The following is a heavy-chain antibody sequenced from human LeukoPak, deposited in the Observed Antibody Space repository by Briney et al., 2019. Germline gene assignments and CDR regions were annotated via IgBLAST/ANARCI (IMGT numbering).Heavy chain of an antibody. CDR2: FDPEDGET. V-gene: IGHV1-24*01. CDR1: GYTLTELS. J-gene: IGHJ4*02. D-gene: IGHD3-10*01. Sequence: GASVKVSCKVSGYTLTELSMHWVRQAPGKGLEWMGGFDPEDGETIYAQKFQGRVTMTEDISTDTAYMELSSLRSEDTAVYYCATKPEMVRGVISGYWGQGTLVTVSS. CDR3: ATKPEMVRGVISGY.